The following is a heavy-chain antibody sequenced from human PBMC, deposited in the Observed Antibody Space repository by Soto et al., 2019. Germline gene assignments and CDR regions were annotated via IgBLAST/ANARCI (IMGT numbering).Heavy chain of an antibody. CDR3: ASLAVVVTAAAFDAFDI. D-gene: IGHD2-2*01. Sequence: PSETLSLTCAVYGGSFSVYYWSWIRQPPGKGLEWIGEINHSGSTNYNPSLKSRVTISVDTSKNQFSLKLSSVTAADTAVYYCASLAVVVTAAAFDAFDIWGQGTMVTVSS. CDR1: GGSFSVYY. V-gene: IGHV4-34*01. J-gene: IGHJ3*02. CDR2: INHSGST.